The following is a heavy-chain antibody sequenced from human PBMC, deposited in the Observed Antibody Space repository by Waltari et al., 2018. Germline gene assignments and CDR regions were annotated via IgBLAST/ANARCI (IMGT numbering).Heavy chain of an antibody. V-gene: IGHV1-2*02. Sequence: QVQLVQSGAEVKKPGASVKVSCKASGYTFTGYYMHWVRQAPGQGLEWMGWINPNSGGTNYAQKFQGRVTMTRDTSISTAYMELSRLRSDDTAVYYCGRGLILTGYYAGPLDPWGQGTLVTVSS. J-gene: IGHJ5*02. CDR2: INPNSGGT. CDR3: GRGLILTGYYAGPLDP. CDR1: GYTFTGYY. D-gene: IGHD3-9*01.